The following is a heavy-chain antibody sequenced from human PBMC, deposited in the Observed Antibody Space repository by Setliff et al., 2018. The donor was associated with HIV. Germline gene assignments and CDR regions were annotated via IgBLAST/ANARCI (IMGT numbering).Heavy chain of an antibody. Sequence: PSETLSLTCTVSGGSISSYYWSWIRQPPGKGLEWIGYIYTSGSTNYNPSLKSQVTISLDTSKNQFSVKLSSVTAADTAVYYRAGDDRCSGGCCCSYWGQGALVTVSS. CDR1: GGSISSYY. CDR3: AGDDRCSGGCCCSY. CDR2: IYTSGST. J-gene: IGHJ4*02. D-gene: IGHD2-15*01. V-gene: IGHV4-4*08.